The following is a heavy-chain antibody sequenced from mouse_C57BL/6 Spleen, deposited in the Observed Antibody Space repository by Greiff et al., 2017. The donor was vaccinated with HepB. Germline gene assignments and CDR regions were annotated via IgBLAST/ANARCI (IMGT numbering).Heavy chain of an antibody. CDR3: ARWGFSAMDY. V-gene: IGHV1-19*01. Sequence: EVKLQESGPVLVKPGASVKMSCKASGYTFTDYYMNWVKQSHGKSLEWIGVINPYNGGTSYNQKFKGKATLTVDKSSSTAYMELNSLTSEDSAVYYCARWGFSAMDYWGQGTSVTVSS. CDR1: GYTFTDYY. J-gene: IGHJ4*01. CDR2: INPYNGGT.